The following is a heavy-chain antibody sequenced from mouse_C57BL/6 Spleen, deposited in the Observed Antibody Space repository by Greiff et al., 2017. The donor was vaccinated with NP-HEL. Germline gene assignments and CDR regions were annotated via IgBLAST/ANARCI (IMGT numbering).Heavy chain of an antibody. V-gene: IGHV1-61*01. CDR2: IYPSDSET. CDR3: ARGGDQGQLRLRNWFAY. D-gene: IGHD3-2*02. Sequence: QVQLQQPGAELVRPGSSVKLSCKASGYTFTSYWMDWVKQRPGQGLEWIGNIYPSDSETHYNQKFKDKATLTVDKSSSTAYMQLSSLTSEDSAVYYCARGGDQGQLRLRNWFAYWGQGTLVTVSA. J-gene: IGHJ3*01. CDR1: GYTFTSYW.